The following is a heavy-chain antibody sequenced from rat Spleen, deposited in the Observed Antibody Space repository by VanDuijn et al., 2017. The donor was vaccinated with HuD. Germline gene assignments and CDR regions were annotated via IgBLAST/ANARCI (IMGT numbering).Heavy chain of an antibody. V-gene: IGHV5-29*01. J-gene: IGHJ3*01. Sequence: EVQLVESGGGLVQPGRSLKLSCAASRFTFSNYGMAWVRQAPTTGLEWVATINYDGTNTFYRDSVKGRFTISRDNAKSTLNLQMDSLRSEDTATYCARLGIAAIGNWFAYWGQGTLVTVSS. CDR3: ARLGIAAIGNWFAY. D-gene: IGHD1-2*01. CDR2: INYDGTNT. CDR1: RFTFSNYG.